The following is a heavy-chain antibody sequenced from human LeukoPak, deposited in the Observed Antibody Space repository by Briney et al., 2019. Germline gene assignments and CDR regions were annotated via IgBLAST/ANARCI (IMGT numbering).Heavy chain of an antibody. J-gene: IGHJ5*02. V-gene: IGHV3-48*03. Sequence: GGSLRLSCTASGFTFSSYEMNWVRQAPGKGLERVSYISSSGTTIYYADFVKGRFSISRDNAKNSLYLQMNSLRAEDTAVYYCARDQSSSWYVWFDPWGQGTLVTVSS. D-gene: IGHD6-13*01. CDR2: ISSSGTTI. CDR1: GFTFSSYE. CDR3: ARDQSSSWYVWFDP.